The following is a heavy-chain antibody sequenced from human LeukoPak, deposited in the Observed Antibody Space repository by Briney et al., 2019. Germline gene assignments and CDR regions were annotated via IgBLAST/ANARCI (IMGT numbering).Heavy chain of an antibody. CDR1: GFTFSDYY. Sequence: GGSLRLSCAASGFTFSDYYMSWIRQAPGKGLEWVSYISSSGSTIYYADSVKGRFTISRDNAKNSLYLQMNSLRAEDTAVYYCARDSDYGLDAFDIRGQGTMVTVSS. CDR3: ARDSDYGLDAFDI. CDR2: ISSSGSTI. D-gene: IGHD4/OR15-4a*01. V-gene: IGHV3-11*01. J-gene: IGHJ3*02.